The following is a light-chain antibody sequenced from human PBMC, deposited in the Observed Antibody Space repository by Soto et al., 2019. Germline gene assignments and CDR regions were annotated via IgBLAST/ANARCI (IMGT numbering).Light chain of an antibody. CDR3: QQRAGSST. CDR2: TAS. CDR1: QSMGSN. V-gene: IGKV3-11*01. J-gene: IGKJ5*01. Sequence: TQSPSSLSASVGDRVTISCRASQSMGSNVAWYQQKPGQAPRLLIYTASSRATGIPARFSGSGSGTDFTLTLSSLEPEDFGVYYCQQRAGSSTFGQGKRLEIK.